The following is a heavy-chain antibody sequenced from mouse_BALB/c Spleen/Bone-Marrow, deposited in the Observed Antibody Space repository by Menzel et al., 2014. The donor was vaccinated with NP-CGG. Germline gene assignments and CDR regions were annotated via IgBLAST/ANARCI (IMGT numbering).Heavy chain of an antibody. CDR3: ARFAY. CDR1: GFNIKDTY. CDR2: IDPANGNP. J-gene: IGHJ3*01. Sequence: VQLQQPGAELVKPGASVKLSCTASGFNIKDTYMHWVKQRPGQGPEWIGRIDPANGNPKYDPKFQGKATITADTSSNTAYLQLSSLTSEDTAVYYCARFAYWGQGTLVTVSA. V-gene: IGHV14-3*02.